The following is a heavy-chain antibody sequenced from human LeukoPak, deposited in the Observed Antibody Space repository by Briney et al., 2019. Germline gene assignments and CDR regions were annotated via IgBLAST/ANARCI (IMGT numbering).Heavy chain of an antibody. J-gene: IGHJ5*02. V-gene: IGHV4-34*01. D-gene: IGHD2-2*01. CDR3: ARGSQLLTHSPHNWFDH. Sequence: AETLSLTCAVYGGYFSGYYWSWIRQPPGKGLEWIGEINHSGSTNYNPSLKSRVTISVDTSKNQFSLKLSSVTAADTAVYYCARGSQLLTHSPHNWFDHWGQGTLVTISS. CDR2: INHSGST. CDR1: GGYFSGYY.